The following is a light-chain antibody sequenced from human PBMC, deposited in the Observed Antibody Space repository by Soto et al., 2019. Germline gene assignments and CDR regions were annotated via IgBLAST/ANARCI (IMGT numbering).Light chain of an antibody. V-gene: IGLV1-40*01. CDR1: SSNIGSFYD. Sequence: QSVLSQPPSVSGAPGQRVTIPCTGSSSNIGSFYDVHWYQQLPGTVPKLLIYSDNNRPSGVPDRFSGSKSGTAASLAITGLQAEDEDDYYCQSYDNSLNHVVFGGGTNVTVL. CDR2: SDN. CDR3: QSYDNSLNHVV. J-gene: IGLJ2*01.